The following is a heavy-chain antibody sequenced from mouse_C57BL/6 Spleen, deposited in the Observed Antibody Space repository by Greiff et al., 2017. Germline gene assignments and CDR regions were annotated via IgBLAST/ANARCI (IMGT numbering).Heavy chain of an antibody. V-gene: IGHV1-76*01. Sequence: QVQLQQSGAELVRPGASVKLSCKASGYTFTDYYINWVKQRPGQGLEWIARIYPGSGNTYYNEKFKGKATLTAEKSSSTAYMQLSSLTSEDSAVYFCARYDGYKYYFDYWGQGTTLTVSS. CDR1: GYTFTDYY. J-gene: IGHJ2*01. CDR3: ARYDGYKYYFDY. CDR2: IYPGSGNT. D-gene: IGHD2-3*01.